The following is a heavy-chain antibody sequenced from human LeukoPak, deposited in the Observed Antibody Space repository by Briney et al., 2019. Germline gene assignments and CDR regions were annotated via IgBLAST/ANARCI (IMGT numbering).Heavy chain of an antibody. CDR3: ARDTYGNV. CDR2: INHSGST. CDR1: GFTFSNYS. Sequence: PGGSLRLSCAASGFTFSNYSMNWVRQAPGKGLEWIGEINHSGSTNYNPSLKSRVTISVDTSKNQFSLKLSSVTAADTAVYYCARDTYGNVWGKGTTVTVSS. D-gene: IGHD3-16*01. J-gene: IGHJ6*04. V-gene: IGHV4-34*01.